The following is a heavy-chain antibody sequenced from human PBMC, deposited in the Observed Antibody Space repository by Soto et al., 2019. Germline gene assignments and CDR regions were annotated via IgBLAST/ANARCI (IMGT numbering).Heavy chain of an antibody. Sequence: SETLSLTCSVPGGSISTGSYYWGWIRQPPGKGLEWIGIIDYSGSTYYNPSLGSRVTISVDTSKNQFSLKLSSVTATDTAVYYCARRTGSSSYYLDSWGQGTLVTVSS. CDR1: GGSISTGSYY. V-gene: IGHV4-39*01. CDR2: IDYSGST. J-gene: IGHJ4*02. D-gene: IGHD6-6*01. CDR3: ARRTGSSSYYLDS.